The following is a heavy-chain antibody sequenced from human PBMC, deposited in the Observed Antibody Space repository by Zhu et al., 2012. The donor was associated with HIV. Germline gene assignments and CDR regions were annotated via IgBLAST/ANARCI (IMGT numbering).Heavy chain of an antibody. V-gene: IGHV4-39*01. CDR1: GGSISSSSYY. Sequence: QVQLQESGPGLVKPSETLSLTCTVSGGSISSSSYYWGWIRQPPGKGLEWIGSIYNSGSTYSNPSLKSRVIISVDTSKNQFSLKLSSVTAADTAVYYCARHHEDGLEVAIFXSDYWGQGTLVHRLL. D-gene: IGHD6-19*01. J-gene: IGHJ4*02. CDR3: ARHHEDGLEVAIFXSDY. CDR2: IYNSGST.